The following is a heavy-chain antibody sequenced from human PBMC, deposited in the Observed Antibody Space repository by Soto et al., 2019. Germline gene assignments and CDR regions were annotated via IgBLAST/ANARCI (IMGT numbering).Heavy chain of an antibody. V-gene: IGHV4-31*03. CDR2: NYYSGIT. CDR1: GGSISRGGYY. CDR3: ARGSSIAGLYYGMDV. D-gene: IGHD6-6*01. Sequence: SETLSVTCTVSGGSISRGGYYWTWIRQHPGKGLEWIGYNYYSGITYYNPSLKSRVTISLDTSKNQFSLKLSSVTAADTAVYYCARGSSIAGLYYGMDVWGQGTTVT. J-gene: IGHJ6*02.